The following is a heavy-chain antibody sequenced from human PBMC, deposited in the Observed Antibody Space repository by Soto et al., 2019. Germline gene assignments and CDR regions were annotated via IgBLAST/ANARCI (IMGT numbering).Heavy chain of an antibody. CDR2: IIPILGIA. CDR1: GGTFSNYT. J-gene: IGHJ4*02. D-gene: IGHD6-19*01. CDR3: ASPGIAVAGPQPFDY. Sequence: SVKVSCKASGGTFSNYTISWVRQAPGQGLEWMGRIIPILGIANYAQKFQGRVTITADKSTSTAYMELSSLRSEDTAVYYCASPGIAVAGPQPFDYWGQGTLVPVSS. V-gene: IGHV1-69*02.